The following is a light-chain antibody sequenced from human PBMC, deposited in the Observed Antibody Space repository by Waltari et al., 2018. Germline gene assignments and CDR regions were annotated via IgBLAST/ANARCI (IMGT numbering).Light chain of an antibody. J-gene: IGKJ1*01. CDR3: LQHNTYPWT. CDR2: TAS. Sequence: DIQMTQSPSSLSASVGARVTFTCRASQDIRNDLGWYQQKPGKPPKRLIYTASTLQSGVPSRFSGTGSGTEFTLTISSLQPEDFATYYCLQHNTYPWTFGQETKVEIK. V-gene: IGKV1-17*01. CDR1: QDIRND.